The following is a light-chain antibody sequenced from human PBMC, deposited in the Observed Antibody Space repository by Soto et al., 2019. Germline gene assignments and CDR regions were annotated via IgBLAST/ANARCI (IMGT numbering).Light chain of an antibody. CDR1: SSNIGSNY. Sequence: QSVLTQPPSASGTPGQRVTISCSGGSSNIGSNYAYWYRQLPGSAPKLVIYANSQRPSGVPDRFSGSKSGTSASLAIGGLRSEDEAEYCCATWDDSLRGVLFGGGTKVTVL. CDR3: ATWDDSLRGVL. J-gene: IGLJ2*01. CDR2: ANS. V-gene: IGLV1-47*01.